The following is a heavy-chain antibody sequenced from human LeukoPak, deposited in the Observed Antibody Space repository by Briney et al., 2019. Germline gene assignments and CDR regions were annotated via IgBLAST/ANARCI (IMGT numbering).Heavy chain of an antibody. CDR1: GGSISSGDYY. V-gene: IGHV4-30-4*08. Sequence: PSETLSLTCTVSGGSISSGDYYWSWIRQPPWKGLEWIGYIYYSGSTYYNPSLKSRVTISVDTSKNQFSLKLSSVTAADTAVYYCASPRARGGSYPFDYWGQGTLVTVSS. D-gene: IGHD1-26*01. J-gene: IGHJ4*02. CDR3: ASPRARGGSYPFDY. CDR2: IYYSGST.